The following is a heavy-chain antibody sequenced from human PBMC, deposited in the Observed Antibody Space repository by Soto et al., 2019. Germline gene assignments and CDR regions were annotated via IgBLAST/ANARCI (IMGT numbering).Heavy chain of an antibody. V-gene: IGHV4-38-2*02. CDR2: IDYSGRT. CDR1: GYLISSGYY. Sequence: SETLSLTCSVSGYLISSGYYWGWIRQTPGKGLEWLGSIDYSGRTYYNPSLKSRVSTSVDLSKNQFSLNLRSVTAADTAVYFCARDLRGGYDFYFFDSWG. J-gene: IGHJ4*01. D-gene: IGHD3-22*01. CDR3: ARDLRGGYDFYFFDS.